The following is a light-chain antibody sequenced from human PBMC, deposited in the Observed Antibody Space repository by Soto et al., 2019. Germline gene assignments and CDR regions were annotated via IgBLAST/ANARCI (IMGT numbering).Light chain of an antibody. CDR3: QQCNDWQWT. CDR2: DAS. Sequence: EIVMTQSPGTLSVSPGERVTLSCRASQSVRNNLAWYQQKPGQGPRLLIYDASTRATGIPARFSGSGSGTEFTLTISSLQSEDFAVYYCQQCNDWQWTFGQGTKVEIK. J-gene: IGKJ1*01. V-gene: IGKV3-15*01. CDR1: QSVRNN.